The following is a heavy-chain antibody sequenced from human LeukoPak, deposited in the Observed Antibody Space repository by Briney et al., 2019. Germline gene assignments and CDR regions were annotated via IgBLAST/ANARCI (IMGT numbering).Heavy chain of an antibody. J-gene: IGHJ3*02. CDR3: ARDQEYYDFWSGPIPGAFDI. Sequence: GGSLRLSCAVSGLTFNNYAMSWVRQAPGKGLEWVSGISGRGASKYYADSVKGRFTISRDNSKNTLYLQMNSLRAEDTAVYYCARDQEYYDFWSGPIPGAFDIWGQGTMVTVSS. D-gene: IGHD3-3*01. V-gene: IGHV3-23*01. CDR2: ISGRGASK. CDR1: GLTFNNYA.